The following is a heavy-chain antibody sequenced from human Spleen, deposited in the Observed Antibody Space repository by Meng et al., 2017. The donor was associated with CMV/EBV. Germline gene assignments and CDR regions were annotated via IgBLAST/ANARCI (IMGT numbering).Heavy chain of an antibody. CDR1: GGSFGNYY. CDR2: IDRSGST. Sequence: VYGGSFGNYYWSWIRQPPGKGLEWIGQIDRSGSTKYNPSLKSRVTISVDTSKNQFSLKVNSVTAADTAIYYCARRGNGGNSDPFDYWGQGTLVTVSS. CDR3: ARRGNGGNSDPFDY. J-gene: IGHJ4*02. V-gene: IGHV4-34*01. D-gene: IGHD4-23*01.